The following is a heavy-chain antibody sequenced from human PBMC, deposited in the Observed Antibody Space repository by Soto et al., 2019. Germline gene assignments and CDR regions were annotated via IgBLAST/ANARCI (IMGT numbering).Heavy chain of an antibody. Sequence: PSETLSLTCPVSGGSISSYYLSWIRQPPGKGLEWIGYIYYSGSTNYNPSLKSRVTISVDTSKNQFSLKLSSVTAADTAVYYCARLGLRKSLSWFDPWGQGTLVTVSS. CDR3: ARLGLRKSLSWFDP. J-gene: IGHJ5*02. V-gene: IGHV4-59*01. CDR1: GGSISSYY. D-gene: IGHD4-17*01. CDR2: IYYSGST.